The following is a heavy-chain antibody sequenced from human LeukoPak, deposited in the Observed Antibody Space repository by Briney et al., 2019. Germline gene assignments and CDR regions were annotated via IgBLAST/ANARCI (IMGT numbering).Heavy chain of an antibody. CDR1: GFTFGSYG. V-gene: IGHV3-23*01. J-gene: IGHJ4*02. Sequence: GGPLRLSCAASGFTFGSYGMSWVRQAPGKGLEWVSFISPSGDRTPNADSVEGRFTISRDNPRDTLYLQMNSLRDEDTAGYYCAIMHGYYDGSGYWVQWGQGTLVTVSS. CDR2: ISPSGDRT. D-gene: IGHD3-22*01. CDR3: AIMHGYYDGSGYWVQ.